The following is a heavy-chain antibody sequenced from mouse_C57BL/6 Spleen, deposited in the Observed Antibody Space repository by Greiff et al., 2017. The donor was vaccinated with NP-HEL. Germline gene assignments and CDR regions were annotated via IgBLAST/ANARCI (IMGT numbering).Heavy chain of an antibody. V-gene: IGHV1-42*01. D-gene: IGHD2-3*01. J-gene: IGHJ1*03. CDR1: GYSFTGYY. Sequence: EVQLQESGPELVKPGASVKISCKASGYSFTGYYMNWVKQSPEKSLEWIGEINPSTGGTTYNQKFKAKATLTVDKSSSTAYMQLKSLTSEDSAVYYCARSGDGYYGWYFDVWGTGTTVTVSS. CDR3: ARSGDGYYGWYFDV. CDR2: INPSTGGT.